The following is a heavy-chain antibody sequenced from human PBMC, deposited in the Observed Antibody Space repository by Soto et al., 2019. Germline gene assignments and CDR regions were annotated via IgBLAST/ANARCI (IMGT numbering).Heavy chain of an antibody. CDR1: GYSFAGYW. D-gene: IGHD3-22*01. J-gene: IGHJ4*02. CDR2: IDPSDSQT. Sequence: GESLKISCKGSGYSFAGYWITWVRQKPGKGLEWMGRIDPSDSQTYCSPSFRGHVTISVTKSITTVFLQWSSLRASDTAMYYCARQIYDSDTGPNFQYYFDSWGQGTPVPVSS. V-gene: IGHV5-10-1*01. CDR3: ARQIYDSDTGPNFQYYFDS.